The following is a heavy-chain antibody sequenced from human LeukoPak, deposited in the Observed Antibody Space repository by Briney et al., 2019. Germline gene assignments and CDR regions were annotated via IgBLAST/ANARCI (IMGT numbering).Heavy chain of an antibody. CDR3: AREIHDAFDI. CDR1: GYTFTSYG. CDR2: IIPIFGTA. V-gene: IGHV1-69*13. Sequence: GASVKVSCKASGYTFTSYGISWVRQAPGQGLEWMGGIIPIFGTANYAQKFQGRVTITADESTSTAYMELSSLRSEDTAVYYCAREIHDAFDIWGQGTMVTVSS. J-gene: IGHJ3*02.